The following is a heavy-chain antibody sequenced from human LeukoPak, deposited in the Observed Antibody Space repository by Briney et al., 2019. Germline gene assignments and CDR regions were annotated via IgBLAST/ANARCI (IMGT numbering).Heavy chain of an antibody. V-gene: IGHV1-69*13. Sequence: ASVKVSCKASGGTFSSYAISWVRQAPGQGLEWMGGIIPIFGTANYAQKFQGRVTITADESTSTAYMELSSLRSDDTAVYYCARDRLYYYGMDVWGQGTTVTVSS. CDR1: GGTFSSYA. CDR2: IIPIFGTA. CDR3: ARDRLYYYGMDV. J-gene: IGHJ6*02.